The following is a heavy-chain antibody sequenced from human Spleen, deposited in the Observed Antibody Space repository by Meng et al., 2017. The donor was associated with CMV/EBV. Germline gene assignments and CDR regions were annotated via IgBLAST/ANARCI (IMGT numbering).Heavy chain of an antibody. CDR3: ARFWGVVILSGGFDY. V-gene: IGHV3-11*04. D-gene: IGHD3-3*01. J-gene: IGHJ4*02. Sequence: GESLKISCAASGFTFSDYYMSWIRQAPGKGLEWVSYISSSGSTIYYADSVKGRFTISRDNAKNSLYLQMNSLRAEDTAVYYCARFWGVVILSGGFDYWGQGTLVTVSS. CDR1: GFTFSDYY. CDR2: ISSSGSTI.